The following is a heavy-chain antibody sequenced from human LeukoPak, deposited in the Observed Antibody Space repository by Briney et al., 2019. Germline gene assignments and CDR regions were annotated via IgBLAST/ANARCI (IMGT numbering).Heavy chain of an antibody. CDR1: GGTFSSYA. Sequence: SVKVSCKASGGTFSSYAISWVRQAPGQGLEWMGRIIPILGIANDAQKFQGRVTITADKSTSTAYMELSSLRSEDTAVYYCASIAAADSPIDYWGQGTLVTVSS. J-gene: IGHJ4*02. CDR2: IIPILGIA. D-gene: IGHD6-13*01. CDR3: ASIAAADSPIDY. V-gene: IGHV1-69*04.